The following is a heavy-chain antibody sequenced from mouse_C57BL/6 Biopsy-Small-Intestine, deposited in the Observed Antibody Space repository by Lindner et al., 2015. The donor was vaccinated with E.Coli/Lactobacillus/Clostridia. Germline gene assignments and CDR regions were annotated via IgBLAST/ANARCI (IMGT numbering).Heavy chain of an antibody. Sequence: VQLQESGGGLVKPGGSLKLSCAASGFTFSDYGMHWVRQAPEKGLEWVAYISSGSSTIYYADTVKGRFTISRDNAKNNLYLQMSHLKSEDTAMYYCARDEGFAYWGQGTLVTVSA. V-gene: IGHV5-17*03. CDR2: ISSGSSTI. CDR1: GFTFSDYG. J-gene: IGHJ3*01. CDR3: ARDEGFAY.